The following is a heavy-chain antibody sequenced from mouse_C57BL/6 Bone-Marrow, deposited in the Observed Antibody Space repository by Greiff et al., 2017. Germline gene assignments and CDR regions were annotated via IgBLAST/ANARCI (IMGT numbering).Heavy chain of an antibody. D-gene: IGHD1-1*01. V-gene: IGHV1-69*01. CDR1: GYTFTSYW. CDR2: IDPSDSYT. J-gene: IGHJ2*01. Sequence: QVQLQQPGAELVMPGASVKLSCKASGYTFTSYWMHWVKQRPGQGLEWIGEIDPSDSYTNYNQKFTGKSTLTVDKSSSTAYMQLSSLTSEDSAVYYCASYYGLDYWGQGTTLTVSS. CDR3: ASYYGLDY.